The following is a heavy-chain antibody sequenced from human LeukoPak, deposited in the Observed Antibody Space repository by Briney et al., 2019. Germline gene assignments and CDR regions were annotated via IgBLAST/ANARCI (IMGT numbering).Heavy chain of an antibody. J-gene: IGHJ3*02. Sequence: SGGSLRLSCAASGSSFRNYGMHWVRRAPGKGLEWVAVISYDGSNKYYADSVKGRFTISRDNSKNTLYLQMNSLRAEDTAVYYCARTGSSWDEGYAFDIWGQGTMVTVSS. V-gene: IGHV3-30*19. D-gene: IGHD6-13*01. CDR1: GSSFRNYG. CDR3: ARTGSSWDEGYAFDI. CDR2: ISYDGSNK.